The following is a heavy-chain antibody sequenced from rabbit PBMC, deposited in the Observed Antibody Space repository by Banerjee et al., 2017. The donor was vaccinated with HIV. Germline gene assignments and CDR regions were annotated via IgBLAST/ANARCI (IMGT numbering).Heavy chain of an antibody. CDR2: IYTNSRST. D-gene: IGHD4-1*01. CDR3: AREGMDGSDWGGNFNL. V-gene: IGHV1S43*01. J-gene: IGHJ4*01. Sequence: QEQLVESGGGLVQPGSSLTLTCTASGFSFSSNYYMCWVRQAPGKGLELIACIYTNSRSTWYASWVNGRFAISRSTSLNTVDLKMTSLTAADTATYFCAREGMDGSDWGGNFNLWGPGTLVTVS. CDR1: GFSFSSNYY.